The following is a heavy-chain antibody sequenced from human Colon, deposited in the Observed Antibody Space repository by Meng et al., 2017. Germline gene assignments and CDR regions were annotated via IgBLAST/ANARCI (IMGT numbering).Heavy chain of an antibody. Sequence: GESLKISCTASGFTFSYHFMSWIRQAPGQGLEWVSYISSTGSTIYYADSVKGRFTISRDNAKNSLYLQMNSLRAEDTAVYYCARDFGDWGDYWGQGTLVTVSS. CDR3: ARDFGDWGDY. D-gene: IGHD2-21*02. CDR1: GFTFSYHF. CDR2: ISSTGSTI. J-gene: IGHJ4*02. V-gene: IGHV3-11*04.